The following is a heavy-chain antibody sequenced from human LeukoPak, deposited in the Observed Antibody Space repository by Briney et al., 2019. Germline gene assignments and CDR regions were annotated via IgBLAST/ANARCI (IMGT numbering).Heavy chain of an antibody. CDR3: ARQMATILDGILDY. CDR2: ISYDGTNK. CDR1: GFTFSTYG. Sequence: GGSLRLSCAASGFTFSTYGMHWVRQAPGKGLEWVSVISYDGTNKYYADSVKGRFTISRDNSKNTLYLQMNSLKTEDTALYYCARQMATILDGILDYWGQGTLVTVSS. D-gene: IGHD5-24*01. V-gene: IGHV3-30*19. J-gene: IGHJ4*02.